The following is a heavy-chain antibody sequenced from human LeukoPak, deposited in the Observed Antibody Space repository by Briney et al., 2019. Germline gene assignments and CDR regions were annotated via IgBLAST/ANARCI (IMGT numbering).Heavy chain of an antibody. Sequence: SETLSLTCAVSGGSISSGGYSWSWIRQRPEKGLEWIGYIYHSGSTYYNPSLKSRVTISVDRSKNQFSLKLSSVTAADTAVYYCAREGYSYGFNYWGQGTLVTVSS. J-gene: IGHJ4*02. CDR1: GGSISSGGYS. CDR2: IYHSGST. CDR3: AREGYSYGFNY. V-gene: IGHV4-30-2*01. D-gene: IGHD5-18*01.